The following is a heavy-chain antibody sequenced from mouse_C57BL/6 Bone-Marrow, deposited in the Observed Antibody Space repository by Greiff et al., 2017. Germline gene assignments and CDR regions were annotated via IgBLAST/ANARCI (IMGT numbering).Heavy chain of an antibody. CDR2: INPNNGGT. D-gene: IGHD2-1*01. V-gene: IGHV1-26*01. J-gene: IGHJ2*01. CDR3: AREGNYVCFDY. Sequence: EVQLHQSGPELVKTGASVKISCKASGYTFTDYYMTWVKQSHGKSLEWIGDINPNNGGTSYNQKFKGKATLNVYKSSSTAYMELRSLTSEDSAVYYCAREGNYVCFDYWGQGTTLTVSS. CDR1: GYTFTDYY.